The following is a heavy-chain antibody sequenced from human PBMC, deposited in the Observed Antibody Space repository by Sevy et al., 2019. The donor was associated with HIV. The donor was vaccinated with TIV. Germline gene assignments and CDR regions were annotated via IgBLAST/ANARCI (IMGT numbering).Heavy chain of an antibody. Sequence: GESLKISCKASGYTFTSYDINWVRQATGQGLEWMGWMNPNSGNTGYAQKFQGRVTMTRNTSISTAYMELSSLRSEDTAVYYCARVVTSFGGYDFWSGYYPHCYGMDVWGQGTTVTVSS. CDR3: ARVVTSFGGYDFWSGYYPHCYGMDV. CDR1: GYTFTSYD. CDR2: MNPNSGNT. V-gene: IGHV1-8*01. D-gene: IGHD3-3*01. J-gene: IGHJ6*01.